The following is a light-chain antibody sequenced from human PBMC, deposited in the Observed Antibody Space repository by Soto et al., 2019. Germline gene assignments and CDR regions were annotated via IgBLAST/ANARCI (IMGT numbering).Light chain of an antibody. CDR1: SPNIGTGYD. V-gene: IGLV1-40*01. CDR2: GNN. J-gene: IGLJ3*02. CDR3: QSYDGRLSAWV. Sequence: QAVVTQPPSVSGAPGQRVTISCTGSSPNIGTGYDVHWYQQLPGTAPKLLIYGNNNRPSGVPDRFSGSMSGTSASLAITGLQAEDEGDYDCQSYDGRLSAWVFGGGTKLTVL.